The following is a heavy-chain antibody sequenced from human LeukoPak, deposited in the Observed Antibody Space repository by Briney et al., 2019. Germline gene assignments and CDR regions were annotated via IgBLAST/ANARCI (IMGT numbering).Heavy chain of an antibody. Sequence: GGSLRLSCAASGFTFSSYAMSWVRQAPGKGLEWVSAISGSGGSTYYADSVKGRFTISRDNSKNTLYLQMNSLRAEDTAVYYCAKVYSYDSSGYYEAAYFDYWGQGTLVTVSS. J-gene: IGHJ4*02. CDR1: GFTFSSYA. V-gene: IGHV3-23*01. CDR2: ISGSGGST. CDR3: AKVYSYDSSGYYEAAYFDY. D-gene: IGHD3-22*01.